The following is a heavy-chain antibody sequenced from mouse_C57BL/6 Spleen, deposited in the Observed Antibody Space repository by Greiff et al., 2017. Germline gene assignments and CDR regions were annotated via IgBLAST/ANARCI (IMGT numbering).Heavy chain of an antibody. CDR1: GYSFTGYY. J-gene: IGHJ2*01. V-gene: IGHV1-42*01. CDR3: ARFSSIYYYYDFDY. D-gene: IGHD2-4*01. Sequence: EVQLVESGPELVKPGASVKISCKASGYSFTGYYMNWVKQSPEKSLEWIGEINPSTGGTTYNQKFKAKATLTVDKSSSTAYMQLKSLTSEDSAVYYCARFSSIYYYYDFDYWGQGTTLTVSS. CDR2: INPSTGGT.